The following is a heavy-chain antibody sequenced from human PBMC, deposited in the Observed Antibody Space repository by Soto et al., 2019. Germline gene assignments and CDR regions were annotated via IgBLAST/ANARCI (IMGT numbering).Heavy chain of an antibody. Sequence: EVQLVESGGGLVKPGGSWSPSCAPSGSTLSSFPMNWAAQPPGRGLEWVSSISSGSSYIYYADSMKGRFTISRDNAKNSLYLQMNSLRAEDTAVYYCARGVLSDSGTCYWGRGTLVTVSS. CDR2: ISSGSSYI. V-gene: IGHV3-21*01. D-gene: IGHD2-15*01. J-gene: IGHJ4*02. CDR1: GSTLSSFP. CDR3: ARGVLSDSGTCY.